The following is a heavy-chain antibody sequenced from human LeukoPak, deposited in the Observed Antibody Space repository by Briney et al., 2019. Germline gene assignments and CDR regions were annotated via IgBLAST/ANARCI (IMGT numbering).Heavy chain of an antibody. CDR2: ISSRGSYT. J-gene: IGHJ6*02. D-gene: IGHD2-15*01. CDR3: ARGPRVVVAAALPPHHDMDV. V-gene: IGHV3-11*06. Sequence: PGGSLRPSCAASGFTFSDYYMSWLRQAPGKGLEWVSYISSRGSYTNSADSVKGRFTISRDNAKNSLFLQMNSLRAEDTAVYYCARGPRVVVAAALPPHHDMDVWGQGTTVTVSS. CDR1: GFTFSDYY.